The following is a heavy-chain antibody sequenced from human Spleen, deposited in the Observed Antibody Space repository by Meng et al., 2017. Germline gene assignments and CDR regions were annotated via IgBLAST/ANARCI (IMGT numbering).Heavy chain of an antibody. Sequence: GESLKISCAASGFTFSSDSMNWVRQAPGKGLEWVSSISSSSSYIYYADSVKGRFTISRDNAKNSLYLQMNSLRAEDTAVYYCARDTRFLEWLLNYYFDYWGQGTLVTVSS. D-gene: IGHD3-3*01. CDR1: GFTFSSDS. V-gene: IGHV3-21*01. J-gene: IGHJ4*02. CDR2: ISSSSSYI. CDR3: ARDTRFLEWLLNYYFDY.